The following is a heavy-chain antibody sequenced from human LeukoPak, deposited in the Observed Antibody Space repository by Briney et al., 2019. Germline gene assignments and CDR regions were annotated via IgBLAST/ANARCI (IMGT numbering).Heavy chain of an antibody. CDR1: GGSISSYY. CDR3: ARGGGRWLHQADY. CDR2: IYYSVST. D-gene: IGHD5-24*01. V-gene: IGHV4-59*01. Sequence: PSETLSLTCTVSGGSISSYYWSWIRQPPGKGLEWIGYIYYSVSTNYNPSLKSRVTISVDTSKNQFSLKLSSVTAADTAVYYCARGGGRWLHQADYWGQGTLVTVSS. J-gene: IGHJ4*02.